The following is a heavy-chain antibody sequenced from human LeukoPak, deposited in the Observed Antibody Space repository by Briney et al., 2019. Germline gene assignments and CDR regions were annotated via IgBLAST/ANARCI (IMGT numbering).Heavy chain of an antibody. CDR3: AKEGRWNYVGAFDI. CDR1: GFTFDDYA. CDR2: ISWDGGST. D-gene: IGHD1-7*01. Sequence: GGSLRLSCAASGFTFDDYAMHWVRQAPGKGLEWVSLISWDGGSTYYADSVKGRFTISRDNSKNTLYLQMNSLRAEDTAVYYCAKEGRWNYVGAFDIWGQGTMVTVSS. V-gene: IGHV3-43D*03. J-gene: IGHJ3*02.